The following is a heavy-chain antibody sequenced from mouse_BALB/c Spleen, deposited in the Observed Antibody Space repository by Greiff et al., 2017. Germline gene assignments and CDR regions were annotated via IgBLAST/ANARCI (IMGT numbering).Heavy chain of an antibody. Sequence: VQLQQSAAELARPGASVKMSCKASGYTFTSYTMHWVKQRPGQGLEWIGYINPSSGYTEYNQKFKDKTTLTADKSSSTAYMQLSSLTSEDSAVYYCAREGTTVGFDYWGQGTTLTVSS. D-gene: IGHD1-1*01. CDR2: INPSSGYT. J-gene: IGHJ2*01. V-gene: IGHV1-4*02. CDR3: AREGTTVGFDY. CDR1: GYTFTSYT.